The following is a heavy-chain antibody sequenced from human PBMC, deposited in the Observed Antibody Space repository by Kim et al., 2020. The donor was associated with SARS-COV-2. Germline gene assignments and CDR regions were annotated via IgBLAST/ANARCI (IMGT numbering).Heavy chain of an antibody. CDR3: ARVIRLGELSREKGYYSGMDV. V-gene: IGHV3-21*01. CDR1: GFTFSSYS. D-gene: IGHD3-16*02. CDR2: ISSSSSYI. Sequence: GGSLRLSCAASGFTFSSYSMNWVRQAPGKGLEWVSSISSSSSYIYYADSVKGRFTISRDNAKNSLYLQMNSLRAEETAVYYCARVIRLGELSREKGYYSGMDVWGQGTTVTVSS. J-gene: IGHJ6*02.